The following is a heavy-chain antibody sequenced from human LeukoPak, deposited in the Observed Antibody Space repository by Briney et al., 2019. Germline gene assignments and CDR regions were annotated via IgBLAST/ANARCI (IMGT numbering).Heavy chain of an antibody. J-gene: IGHJ4*02. V-gene: IGHV1-2*04. D-gene: IGHD3-10*01. Sequence: ASVNVSCKASGYTFTGYYMHWVRQAPGQGLEWMGWINPNSGGTNYAQKFQGWVTMTRDTSLSTAYMELSRPRSDDTAVYYCARGMHYYGSGSGYYFDYWGQGTLVTVSS. CDR3: ARGMHYYGSGSGYYFDY. CDR2: INPNSGGT. CDR1: GYTFTGYY.